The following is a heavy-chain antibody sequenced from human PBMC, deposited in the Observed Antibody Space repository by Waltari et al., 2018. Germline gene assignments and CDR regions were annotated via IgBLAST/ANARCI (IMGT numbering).Heavy chain of an antibody. J-gene: IGHJ4*02. D-gene: IGHD5-12*01. Sequence: EVQLVESGGDLAQPGGSLRLSCAASGLRFSSSSINWVRQAPGKGLEWLSYISSTTRNIYYADSVKGRFTISRDNAENSVYLQMNSLRDEDTAVYYCARVGDSGYVSDYWGQGTLVTVSS. CDR1: GLRFSSSS. V-gene: IGHV3-48*02. CDR3: ARVGDSGYVSDY. CDR2: ISSTTRNI.